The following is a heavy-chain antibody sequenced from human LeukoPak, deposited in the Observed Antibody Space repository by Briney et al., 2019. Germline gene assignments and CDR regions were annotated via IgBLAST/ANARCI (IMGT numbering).Heavy chain of an antibody. V-gene: IGHV3-7*03. CDR2: IKQDGSEK. D-gene: IGHD1-26*01. CDR3: ARDFSSRIAGY. J-gene: IGHJ4*02. CDR1: GFTFSNYW. Sequence: GGSLRLSCAASGFTFSNYWMSWVRQAPGKGLEWVANIKQDGSEKYYVDSVKGRFTISRDNAKNSLYLQMNSLRAEDTAVYYCARDFSSRIAGYWGQGTLVTVSS.